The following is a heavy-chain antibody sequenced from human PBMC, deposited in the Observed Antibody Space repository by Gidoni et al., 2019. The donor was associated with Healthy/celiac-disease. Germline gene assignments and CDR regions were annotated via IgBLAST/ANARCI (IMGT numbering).Heavy chain of an antibody. CDR1: GYTFTSYG. CDR2: ISAYNGNT. J-gene: IGHJ6*02. V-gene: IGHV1-18*01. Sequence: QVQLVQSGAEVKKPGASVKVSCKAAGYTFTSYGISWVRPAPGQGLEWMGWISAYNGNTNYAQKLQGRVTMTTDTSTSTAYMELRSLRSDDTAVYYCARDLGTEVAGREVRYSYYYYGMDVWGQGTTVTVSS. D-gene: IGHD6-19*01. CDR3: ARDLGTEVAGREVRYSYYYYGMDV.